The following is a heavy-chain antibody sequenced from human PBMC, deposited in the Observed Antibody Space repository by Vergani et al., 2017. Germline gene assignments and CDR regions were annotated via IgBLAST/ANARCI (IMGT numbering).Heavy chain of an antibody. CDR1: GFTFDDYA. Sequence: EVQLVESGGGLVQPGRSLRLSCAASGFTFDDYAMHWVRQAPGKGLEWVSGISWNSGSIGYADSVKGRFTISRDNAKNSLYLQMNSLRAEDTALYYCAKVPAVYGDYYYGMDVWGQGTTVTVSS. V-gene: IGHV3-9*01. D-gene: IGHD1-14*01. J-gene: IGHJ6*02. CDR2: ISWNSGSI. CDR3: AKVPAVYGDYYYGMDV.